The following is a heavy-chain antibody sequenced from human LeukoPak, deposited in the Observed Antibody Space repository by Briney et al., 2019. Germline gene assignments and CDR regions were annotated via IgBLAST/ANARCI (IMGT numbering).Heavy chain of an antibody. Sequence: SETLSLTCAVYGGSFSGYYWSWIRQPPGKGLEWIGEINHSGSTNYNPPLKSRVTISVDTSKNQFSLKLSSVTAADTAVYYCARGLRFLEWPVFDYWGQGTLVTVSS. CDR2: INHSGST. J-gene: IGHJ4*02. CDR3: ARGLRFLEWPVFDY. D-gene: IGHD3-3*01. V-gene: IGHV4-34*01. CDR1: GGSFSGYY.